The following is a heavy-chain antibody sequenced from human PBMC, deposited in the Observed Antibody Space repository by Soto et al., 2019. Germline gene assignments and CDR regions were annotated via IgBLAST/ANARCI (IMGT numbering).Heavy chain of an antibody. V-gene: IGHV2-5*02. CDR2: IYWDDSK. J-gene: IGHJ4*02. D-gene: IGHD3-16*01. CDR3: AHKGGGDRILDF. Sequence: QITLKESGPTLVKPTQTLTLTCTFSGFSLSTNGVGVGWIRQPPGKALEWLALIYWDDSKEYSPSLRSRLTITKDTTKNQVVLTMTKMDPVDTATYYCAHKGGGDRILDFWGQGTLVTVSS. CDR1: GFSLSTNGVG.